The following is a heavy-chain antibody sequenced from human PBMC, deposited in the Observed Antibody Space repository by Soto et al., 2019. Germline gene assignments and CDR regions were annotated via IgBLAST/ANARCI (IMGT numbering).Heavy chain of an antibody. V-gene: IGHV3-30*18. CDR2: ISYDGSNK. J-gene: IGHJ3*02. CDR1: GFTFSSYG. CDR3: AKDKAQWGAFDI. D-gene: IGHD1-26*01. Sequence: GGSLRLSCAASGFTFSSYGMHWVRQAPGKGLEWVAVISYDGSNKYYADSVKGRFTISRDNSKNTLYLQMNSLRAEDTAVYYCAKDKAQWGAFDIWGQGTMVTV.